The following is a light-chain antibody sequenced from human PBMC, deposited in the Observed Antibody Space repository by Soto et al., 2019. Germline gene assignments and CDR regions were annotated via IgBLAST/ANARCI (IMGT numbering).Light chain of an antibody. CDR2: DAS. J-gene: IGKJ5*01. CDR3: QQRSHWPPIT. Sequence: EIVLTQSPGNLSLSPGERATLSCRASQSVSNYLAWYQQKPGQAPRLLIYDASNRATGIPARFSGSGSGTDFTLTISSLEPEDFAVYFCQQRSHWPPITFGQGTRLEIK. V-gene: IGKV3-11*01. CDR1: QSVSNY.